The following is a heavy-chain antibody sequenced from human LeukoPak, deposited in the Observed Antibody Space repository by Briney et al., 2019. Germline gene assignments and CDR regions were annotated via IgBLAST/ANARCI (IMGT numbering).Heavy chain of an antibody. D-gene: IGHD5-12*01. V-gene: IGHV4-39*01. J-gene: IGHJ4*02. Sequence: SETLSLTCTVSGGSISSSSYYWGWIRQPPGKGLEWIVSIYYSGSTYYNPSLKSRVTISVDTSKNQFSLKLSSVTAADTAVYYCARHRAPQRMATIDYWGQGTLVTVSS. CDR1: GGSISSSSYY. CDR3: ARHRAPQRMATIDY. CDR2: IYYSGST.